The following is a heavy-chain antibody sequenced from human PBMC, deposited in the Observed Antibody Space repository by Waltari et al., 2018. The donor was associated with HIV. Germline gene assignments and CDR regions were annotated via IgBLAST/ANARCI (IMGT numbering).Heavy chain of an antibody. J-gene: IGHJ4*02. CDR1: GGTFNNYA. CDR2: IIPIFNTR. CDR3: ARGVYYDILTGPIMGYFDY. Sequence: QVQLVQSGAEVKKPGSSVKVSCKASGGTFNNYAFIWVRQAPGQGLEWMGGIIPIFNTRNYAQKFQGRVTITADESTSTAYMGLSSLRSEDTAVYYCARGVYYDILTGPIMGYFDYWGQGTLVTVSS. D-gene: IGHD3-9*01. V-gene: IGHV1-69*01.